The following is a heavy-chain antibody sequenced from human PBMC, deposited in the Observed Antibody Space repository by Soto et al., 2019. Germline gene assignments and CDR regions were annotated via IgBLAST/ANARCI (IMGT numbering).Heavy chain of an antibody. V-gene: IGHV1-69*12. CDR3: AKNPENYYYGMDV. CDR1: GGTFSSYA. CDR2: IIPIFGTA. Sequence: QVQLVQSGAEVKKPGSSGKVSCKASGGTFSSYAISWVRQAPGQGLEWMGGIIPIFGTADYAQKFQGRVTINADESTSTAYVELSSLRSEDTAVSYCAKNPENYYYGMDVWGQGTTVTVSS. J-gene: IGHJ6*02.